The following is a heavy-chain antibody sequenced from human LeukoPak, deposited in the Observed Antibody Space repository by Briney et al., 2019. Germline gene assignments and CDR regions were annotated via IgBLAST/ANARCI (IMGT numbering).Heavy chain of an antibody. CDR1: GFTFSPYV. J-gene: IGHJ4*02. CDR2: ISSNGDNT. Sequence: GGSLRLSCSVSGFTFSPYVMHWFRKAPGKGLEYVSAISSNGDNTYYADSVKGRFTISRDNSKNTLYLQMSSLRADDTAVYYCVRGTGYWGQGTLVTVSS. CDR3: VRGTGY. V-gene: IGHV3-64D*06.